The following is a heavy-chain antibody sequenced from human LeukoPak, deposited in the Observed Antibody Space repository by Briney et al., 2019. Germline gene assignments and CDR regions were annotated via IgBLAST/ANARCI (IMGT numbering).Heavy chain of an antibody. CDR3: ARVGGNNWYYAFDI. CDR1: GFTFSTYW. D-gene: IGHD1-7*01. J-gene: IGHJ3*02. Sequence: GGSLRLSCAASGFTFSTYWMSWIRQAPGKGLEWVANIKRDGSDQYYVDSVKGRFTISRDNAKNSMYMQMNSLTAEDTAVYYCARVGGNNWYYAFDIWGQGTMVTVSS. CDR2: IKRDGSDQ. V-gene: IGHV3-7*01.